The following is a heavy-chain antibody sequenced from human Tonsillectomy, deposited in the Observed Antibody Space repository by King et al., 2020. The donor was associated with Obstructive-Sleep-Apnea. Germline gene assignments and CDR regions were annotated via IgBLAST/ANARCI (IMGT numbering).Heavy chain of an antibody. J-gene: IGHJ4*02. CDR3: AKAPYDILAGYYIYFDY. CDR2: ISGSGGST. Sequence: EVQLVQSGGGLVQPGGSLRLSCAASAFTFSSYAMSWVRQAPGKGLEWVSSISGSGGSTYYADSVKGRFTISRDNSKSTLYLQVNSLRAEDTAVYYCAKAPYDILAGYYIYFDYWGQGTLVTVSS. V-gene: IGHV3-23*04. D-gene: IGHD3-9*01. CDR1: AFTFSSYA.